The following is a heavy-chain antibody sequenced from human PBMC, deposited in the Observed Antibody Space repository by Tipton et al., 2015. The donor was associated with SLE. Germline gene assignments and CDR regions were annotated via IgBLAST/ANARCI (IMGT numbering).Heavy chain of an antibody. CDR3: ARGQGGSYFDY. J-gene: IGHJ4*02. D-gene: IGHD3-16*01. CDR1: GYTFTSYG. V-gene: IGHV1-18*01. Sequence: QSGPEVKKPGASVKVSCKASGYTFTSYGISWVRQAPGQGLEWMGWISAYNGNTNYAGNVQSRVTLTTDTSTNTAYMELRGLRSDDAAVYYCARGQGGSYFDYWGQGTLVTVSS. CDR2: ISAYNGNT.